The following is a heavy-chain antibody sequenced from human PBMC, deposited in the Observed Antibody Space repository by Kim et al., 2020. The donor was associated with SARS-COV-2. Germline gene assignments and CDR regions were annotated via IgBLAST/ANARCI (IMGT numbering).Heavy chain of an antibody. CDR2: IKQDGSEK. V-gene: IGHV3-7*03. CDR3: ARDYGVSSSKFYYYYYGMDV. D-gene: IGHD2-2*01. CDR1: GFTFSSYW. J-gene: IGHJ6*02. Sequence: GGSLRLSCAASGFTFSSYWMSWVRQAPGKGLEWVANIKQDGSEKYYVDSVKGRFTISRDNAKNSLYLQMNSLRAEDTAVYYGARDYGVSSSKFYYYYYGMDVWGQGTTVTVSS.